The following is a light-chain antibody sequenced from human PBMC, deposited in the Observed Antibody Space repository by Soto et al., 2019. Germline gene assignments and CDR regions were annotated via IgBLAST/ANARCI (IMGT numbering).Light chain of an antibody. Sequence: DIPMTQSPSSLSASVGDRVTITCRASQSIGSYINWYQHKPRKAPNLLIFAASNLESGVPSRFSGSGSGTDFTLTINSLQPEDFATYYCQQSYSTPFTFGGGTEVEIK. J-gene: IGKJ4*01. CDR1: QSIGSY. CDR3: QQSYSTPFT. CDR2: AAS. V-gene: IGKV1-39*01.